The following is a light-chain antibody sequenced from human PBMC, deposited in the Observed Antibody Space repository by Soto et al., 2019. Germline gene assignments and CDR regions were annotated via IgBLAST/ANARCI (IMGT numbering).Light chain of an antibody. J-gene: IGKJ1*01. V-gene: IGKV3-20*01. Sequence: EIVWTQSPGTLSFSPGERATLSCRASQSITNNYLAWYQQKAGQVPRLLLYGASTRPTGIPDRFSGSGSGTDFTLTITRLEPDDFAVYYCQHYGISPRTFGHGTKEEI. CDR3: QHYGISPRT. CDR2: GAS. CDR1: QSITNNY.